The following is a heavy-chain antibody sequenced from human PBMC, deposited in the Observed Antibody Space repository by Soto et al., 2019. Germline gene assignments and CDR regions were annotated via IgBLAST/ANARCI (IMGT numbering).Heavy chain of an antibody. CDR2: FYYSGST. J-gene: IGHJ4*02. Sequence: LSLTCTVSGGSISSGGYYWNWIRQHPGKGLEWIGYFYYSGSTYYNPSLKSRVTISVDTSKNQFSLRLNSVTPADTAVYYCARLDCSGGACYSWQGYFDYWGRGSLVTVSS. D-gene: IGHD2-15*01. CDR1: GGSISSGGYY. V-gene: IGHV4-31*03. CDR3: ARLDCSGGACYSWQGYFDY.